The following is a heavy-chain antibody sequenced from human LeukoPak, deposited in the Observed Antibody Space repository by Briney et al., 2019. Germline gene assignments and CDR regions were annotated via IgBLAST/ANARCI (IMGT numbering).Heavy chain of an antibody. CDR3: ATNPSMETFDY. J-gene: IGHJ4*02. D-gene: IGHD3-3*02. CDR2: ISGSGGST. CDR1: GFTFSSYS. Sequence: GGSLRLSCAASGFTFSSYSMNWVRQAPGKGLEWVSAISGSGGSTYYADSVKGRFTISRDNSKNTLYLQMNSLRAEDTAVYYCATNPSMETFDYWGQGTLVTVSS. V-gene: IGHV3-23*01.